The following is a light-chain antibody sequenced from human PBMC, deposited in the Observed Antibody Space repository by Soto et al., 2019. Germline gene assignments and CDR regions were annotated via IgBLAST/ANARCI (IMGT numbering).Light chain of an antibody. Sequence: QSVLTQPASVSGSPGQSITISCTGTSSDVGSYNLVSWYQQHPGKAPKLMIYEGSKRPSGVSNRFSGSKSGNTASQTISGLQAEDEADYYCCSYAGSSTPLFVFGTGTKVTVL. V-gene: IGLV2-23*01. J-gene: IGLJ1*01. CDR2: EGS. CDR1: SSDVGSYNL. CDR3: CSYAGSSTPLFV.